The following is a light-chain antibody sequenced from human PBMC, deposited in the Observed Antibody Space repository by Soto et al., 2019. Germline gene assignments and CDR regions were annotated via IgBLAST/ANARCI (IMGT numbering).Light chain of an antibody. V-gene: IGKV1-5*03. Sequence: DIHMTQSPSTLSASVGDRVTITCRASQSISSWLAWYQQKPGKAPNLLIYEASRLESAVPSRFSGSASGTEFTLTINSLQPDDFATYFCQQYSSYPETFGQGTKVDI. CDR3: QQYSSYPET. J-gene: IGKJ1*01. CDR1: QSISSW. CDR2: EAS.